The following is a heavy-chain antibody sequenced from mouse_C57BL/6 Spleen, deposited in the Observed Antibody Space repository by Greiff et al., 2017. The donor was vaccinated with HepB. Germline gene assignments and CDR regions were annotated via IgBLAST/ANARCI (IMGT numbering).Heavy chain of an antibody. CDR2: IDPSDSYT. Sequence: VQLQQSGAELVKPGASVKLSCKASGYTFTSYWMQWVKQRPGQGLEWIGEIDPSDSYTNYNQKFKGKATLTVDTSSSTAYMQLSSLTSEDSAVYYGAIGQYYYGSSYSDYWGQGTTLTVSS. J-gene: IGHJ2*01. CDR1: GYTFTSYW. CDR3: AIGQYYYGSSYSDY. V-gene: IGHV1-50*01. D-gene: IGHD1-1*01.